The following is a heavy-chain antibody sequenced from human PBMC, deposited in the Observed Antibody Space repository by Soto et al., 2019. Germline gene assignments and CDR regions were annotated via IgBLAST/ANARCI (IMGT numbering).Heavy chain of an antibody. Sequence: XETLSLTCTVSGCSISSYYWSWIRQPPGKGVEWIGYIYYSGSTNYNPSLKSRVTISVDTSKNQFSLKLSSVTAADTAVYYCARGRGYCSGGSCPCNWFDPWGQGTLVTVSS. CDR3: ARGRGYCSGGSCPCNWFDP. CDR2: IYYSGST. CDR1: GCSISSYY. D-gene: IGHD2-15*01. J-gene: IGHJ5*02. V-gene: IGHV4-59*01.